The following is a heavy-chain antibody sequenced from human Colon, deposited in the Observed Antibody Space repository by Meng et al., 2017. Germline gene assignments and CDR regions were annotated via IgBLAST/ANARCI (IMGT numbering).Heavy chain of an antibody. CDR2: IYHGGNT. CDR3: SRGVVAGAMVWFDP. Sequence: QLQLPDSVSGLGKRSGTLSLTCVVSGGSIISSNWWLWVRQPPGKGLEWLGEIYHGGNTNYNPSLKSRVTLSLDKSKNQFSLRLTSVTAADTAMYYCSRGVVAGAMVWFDPWGPGTLVTVSS. CDR1: GGSIISSNW. V-gene: IGHV4-4*02. D-gene: IGHD2-2*01. J-gene: IGHJ5*02.